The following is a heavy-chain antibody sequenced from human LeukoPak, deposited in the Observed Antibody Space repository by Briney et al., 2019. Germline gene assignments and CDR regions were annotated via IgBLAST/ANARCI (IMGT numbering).Heavy chain of an antibody. CDR1: GVSITDYY. CDR3: ARNPVAGSNPKFDY. CDR2: VHSNGGT. J-gene: IGHJ4*02. Sequence: SVTLSLTCTVSGVSITDYYWSWIRQPAGKGLEWIGRVHSNGGTNYNPSLTSRVTLSVDTSRSQFSLSLSSVTAADTAVYYCARNPVAGSNPKFDYWGQGTLVTVSS. V-gene: IGHV4-4*07. D-gene: IGHD6-19*01.